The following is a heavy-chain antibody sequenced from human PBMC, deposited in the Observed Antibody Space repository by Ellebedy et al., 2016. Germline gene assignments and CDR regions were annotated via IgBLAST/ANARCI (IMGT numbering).Heavy chain of an antibody. V-gene: IGHV1-69*13. CDR2: IIPIFGTA. Sequence: SVKVSXKASRGTFSSYAISWVRQAPGQGLEWMGGIIPIFGTANYAQKFQGRVTITADESTSTAYMELSSLRSEDTAVYYCARDLTTVTTGGFDYWGQGTLVTVSS. CDR1: RGTFSSYA. J-gene: IGHJ4*02. D-gene: IGHD4-17*01. CDR3: ARDLTTVTTGGFDY.